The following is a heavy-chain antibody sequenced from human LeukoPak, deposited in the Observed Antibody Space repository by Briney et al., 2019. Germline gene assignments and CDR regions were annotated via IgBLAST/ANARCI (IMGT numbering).Heavy chain of an antibody. V-gene: IGHV1-2*04. D-gene: IGHD3-22*01. CDR3: ARATYYYDSSGVFDY. Sequence: GASVKVSCKASGYTFTGYYMHWVRQAPGQGLEWMGWINPNSGGTNYAQKFQGWVTITRDTSASTAYMELSSLRSEDTAVYYCARATYYYDSSGVFDYWGQGTLVTVSS. J-gene: IGHJ4*02. CDR2: INPNSGGT. CDR1: GYTFTGYY.